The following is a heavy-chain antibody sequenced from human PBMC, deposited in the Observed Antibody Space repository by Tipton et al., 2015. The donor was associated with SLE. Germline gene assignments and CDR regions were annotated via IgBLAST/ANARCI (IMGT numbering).Heavy chain of an antibody. J-gene: IGHJ4*02. D-gene: IGHD3-22*01. CDR3: ARDHGITMIGEY. Sequence: TLSLTCAVYGGSFSGYYWSWIRQPPGKGLEWIGEINHSGSTNYNPSLKSRVTISVDTSKNQFSLKLSSVTAADTAVYYCARDHGITMIGEYWGQGTLVTVSS. CDR2: INHSGST. V-gene: IGHV4-34*01. CDR1: GGSFSGYY.